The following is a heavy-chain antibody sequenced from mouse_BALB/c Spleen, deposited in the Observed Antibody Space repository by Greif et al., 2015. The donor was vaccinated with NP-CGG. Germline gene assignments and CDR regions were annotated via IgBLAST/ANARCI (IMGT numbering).Heavy chain of an antibody. CDR1: GFTFSSFG. CDR3: ARCGSIPSYFDY. Sequence: EVQRVESGGGLVQPGGSRKLSCAASGFTFSSFGMHWVRQAPEEGLEWVAYISSGSSTIYYADTVKGRFTISRDNPKNTLFLQMTSLRSEDTAMYYCARCGSIPSYFDYWGQGTTLTVSS. V-gene: IGHV5-17*02. CDR2: ISSGSSTI. J-gene: IGHJ2*01. D-gene: IGHD1-1*01.